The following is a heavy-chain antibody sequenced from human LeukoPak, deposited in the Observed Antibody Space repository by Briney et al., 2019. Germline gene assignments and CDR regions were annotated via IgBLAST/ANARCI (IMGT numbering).Heavy chain of an antibody. CDR1: GGTFSSYA. D-gene: IGHD3-22*01. CDR2: IIPILGIA. V-gene: IGHV1-69*04. J-gene: IGHJ6*02. CDR3: ASPYYYDSSGYPTDYYYYGMDV. Sequence: SVKVSCKASGGTFSSYAISWVRQAPGQGLEWMGGIIPILGIANYAQKFQVRVTITADKSTSTAYMELSSLRSEDTAVYYCASPYYYDSSGYPTDYYYYGMDVWGQGTTVTVSS.